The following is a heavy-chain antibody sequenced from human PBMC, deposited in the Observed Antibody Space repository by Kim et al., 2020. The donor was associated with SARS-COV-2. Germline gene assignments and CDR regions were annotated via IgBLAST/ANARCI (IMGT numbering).Heavy chain of an antibody. Sequence: AEPGEGQFTISRDNAKNPLYLKMNGLRGEDTAVYYCAREGALGVTTGFDYWGQGTLVTVSS. J-gene: IGHJ4*02. CDR3: AREGALGVTTGFDY. V-gene: IGHV3-33*01. D-gene: IGHD4-17*01.